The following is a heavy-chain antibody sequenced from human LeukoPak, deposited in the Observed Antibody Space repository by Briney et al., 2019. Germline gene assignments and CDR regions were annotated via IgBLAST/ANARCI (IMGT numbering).Heavy chain of an antibody. CDR2: ISYDGSNK. CDR3: AKDQDYYGSGSLDH. D-gene: IGHD3-10*01. J-gene: IGHJ4*02. CDR1: GFTLSSYG. V-gene: IGHV3-30*18. Sequence: GESLRLSCAASGFTLSSYGMHWVRQAPGKGLEWVAVISYDGSNKYYADSVKGRFTISRDNSKNTLYLQMNSLRAEDTAVYYCAKDQDYYGSGSLDHWGQGTLVTVSS.